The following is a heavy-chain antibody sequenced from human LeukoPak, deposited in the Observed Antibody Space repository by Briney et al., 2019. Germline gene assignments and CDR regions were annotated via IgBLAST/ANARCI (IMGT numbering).Heavy chain of an antibody. CDR2: INSDGSST. D-gene: IGHD4-23*01. CDR1: GFTFSSYW. J-gene: IGHJ4*02. Sequence: QPGGSLRLSCAASGFTFSSYWMHWVRQAPGKGLGWVSRINSDGSSTSYRDSVKGRFTISRDNAKNTLYLQMNSLSDEDTAVYYCARGWGYGGNRVDYWGQGTLVTVSS. V-gene: IGHV3-74*01. CDR3: ARGWGYGGNRVDY.